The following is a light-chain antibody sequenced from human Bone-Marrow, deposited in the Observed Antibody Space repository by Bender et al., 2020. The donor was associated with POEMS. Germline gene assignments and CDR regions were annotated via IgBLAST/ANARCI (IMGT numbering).Light chain of an antibody. CDR2: SDD. J-gene: IGLJ2*01. CDR1: NIWSKS. V-gene: IGLV3-21*02. CDR3: QLWDVGSHHLML. Sequence: SNEVTQPPAVSVAPGQTAQITCGLHNIWSKSVHWYKQRPGEAPVLVIYSDDGRPSGIPERFSGSNSGNTATLTISRVEGGDEADYYCQLWDVGSHHLMLFGGGTKLTVL.